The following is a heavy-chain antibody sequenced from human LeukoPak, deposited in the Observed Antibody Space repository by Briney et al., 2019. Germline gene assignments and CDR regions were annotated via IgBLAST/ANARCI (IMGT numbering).Heavy chain of an antibody. V-gene: IGHV4-59*01. CDR2: IYYSGST. Sequence: KPSETLSLTCTVSGGSISSYYWSWIRQPPGKGLEWIGYIYYSGSTNYNPSLKSRVTISVDTSKNQFSLKLSSVTAAYTAVYYCAMGIAAAGTTGYFQHWGQGTLVTVSS. CDR1: GGSISSYY. D-gene: IGHD6-13*01. CDR3: AMGIAAAGTTGYFQH. J-gene: IGHJ1*01.